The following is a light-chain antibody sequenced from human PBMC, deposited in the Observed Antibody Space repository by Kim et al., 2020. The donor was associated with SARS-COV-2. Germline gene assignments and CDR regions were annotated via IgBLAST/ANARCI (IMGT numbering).Light chain of an antibody. CDR3: LQDYDYPLT. Sequence: AIQMTQSPASLSSSVGDRVTITCRASQSISNYLGWYQQKPGRAPNLLIYATSNVHSGVPSRFSGSGSGTDFTLTISSLQPEDVATYYCLQDYDYPLTFGGGTKLEI. CDR2: ATS. CDR1: QSISNY. J-gene: IGKJ4*01. V-gene: IGKV1-6*01.